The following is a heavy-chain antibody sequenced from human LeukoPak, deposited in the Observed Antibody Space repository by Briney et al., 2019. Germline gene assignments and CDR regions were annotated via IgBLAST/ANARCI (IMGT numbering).Heavy chain of an antibody. CDR3: ARTYYYGSGSYLVGY. Sequence: GGSLRLSCAASGFTFSYYSMNWVRQAPGKGRRGVSSISSSSNYIYYADSVKGRFTISRDNAKNSLYLQMNSLRAEDTAVYYCARTYYYGSGSYLVGYWGQGTLVTVSS. J-gene: IGHJ4*02. CDR2: ISSSSNYI. CDR1: GFTFSYYS. V-gene: IGHV3-21*01. D-gene: IGHD3-10*01.